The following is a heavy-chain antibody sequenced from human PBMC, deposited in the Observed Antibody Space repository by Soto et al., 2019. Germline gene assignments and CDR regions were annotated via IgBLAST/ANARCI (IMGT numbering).Heavy chain of an antibody. Sequence: QVQLVESGGGGVQPGRSLRLSCAASGFPFTSYGMHWVREGPDKGLEWVAIISYDGSDKYYADSVKGRFTISRDNSKNTLYLQMNSLRPEDTALYYCLGGQYYFDYRGQGTLVIVSS. CDR2: ISYDGSDK. CDR1: GFPFTSYG. D-gene: IGHD3-10*01. CDR3: LGGQYYFDY. J-gene: IGHJ4*02. V-gene: IGHV3-30*03.